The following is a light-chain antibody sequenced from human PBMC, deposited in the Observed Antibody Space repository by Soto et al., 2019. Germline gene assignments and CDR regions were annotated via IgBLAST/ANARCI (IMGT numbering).Light chain of an antibody. J-gene: IGKJ4*01. V-gene: IGKV3-15*01. Sequence: EIMMTQSPATLSVSPGERATLSCRASQSVSSNLAWYQQKPGQAPRLLIYSASTRATGIPARFSGSGSGTEFTLTISSLQSEDFAVHYCQQYNNGPPLTFGGGTKVEIK. CDR3: QQYNNGPPLT. CDR1: QSVSSN. CDR2: SAS.